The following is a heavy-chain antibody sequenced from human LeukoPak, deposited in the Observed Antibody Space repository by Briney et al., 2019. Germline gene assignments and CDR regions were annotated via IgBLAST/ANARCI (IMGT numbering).Heavy chain of an antibody. CDR2: INTNTGNP. CDR1: GYSFTSYW. CDR3: ARDKIHDEWLPRINWFDP. V-gene: IGHV7-4-1*02. J-gene: IGHJ5*02. D-gene: IGHD6-19*01. Sequence: GESLKISCKGSGYSFTSYWIGWVRQAPGQGLEWMGWINTNTGNPTYAQGFTGRFVFSLDTSVSTAYLQISSLKAEDTAVYYCARDKIHDEWLPRINWFDPWGQGTLVTVSS.